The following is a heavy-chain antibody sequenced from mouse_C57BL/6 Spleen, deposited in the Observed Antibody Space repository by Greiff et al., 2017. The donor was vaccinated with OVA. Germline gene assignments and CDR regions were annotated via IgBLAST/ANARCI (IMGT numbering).Heavy chain of an antibody. CDR3: TKYDYGGYFDV. V-gene: IGHV5-9-1*02. J-gene: IGHJ1*03. CDR1: GFTFSSYA. Sequence: EVKLMESGEGLVKPGGSLKLSCAASGFTFSSYAMSWVRQTPEKRLEWVAYISSGGDYIYYADTVKGRFTISRDNARNTLYLQMSSLKSEDTAMYYCTKYDYGGYFDVWGTGTTVTVSS. CDR2: ISSGGDYI. D-gene: IGHD2-4*01.